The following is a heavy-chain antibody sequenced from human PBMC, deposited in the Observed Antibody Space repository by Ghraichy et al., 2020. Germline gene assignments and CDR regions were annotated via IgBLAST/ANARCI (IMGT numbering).Heavy chain of an antibody. J-gene: IGHJ3*02. Sequence: GGSLRLSCSASGFTFSSYAMHWVRQAPGKGLEYVSAISSNGGSTYYADSVKGRFTISRDNSKNTLYLQMSSLRAEDTAVYYCVKENLADFNDGARAFDIWGQGTMVTVSS. V-gene: IGHV3-64D*06. CDR3: VKENLADFNDGARAFDI. CDR2: ISSNGGST. D-gene: IGHD6-13*01. CDR1: GFTFSSYA.